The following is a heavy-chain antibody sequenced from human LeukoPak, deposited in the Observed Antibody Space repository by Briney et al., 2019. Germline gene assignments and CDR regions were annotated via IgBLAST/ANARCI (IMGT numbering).Heavy chain of an antibody. CDR2: IYYSGST. Sequence: SETLSLTCTVSGGSISSSSYYWGWIRQPPGKGLEWIGSIYYSGSTYYNPSLKSRVTISVDTSKNQFSLKLSSVTAADTAVYYCARDLGGLLWFGELVWGQGTMVTVSS. D-gene: IGHD3-10*01. CDR1: GGSISSSSYY. V-gene: IGHV4-39*07. J-gene: IGHJ3*01. CDR3: ARDLGGLLWFGELV.